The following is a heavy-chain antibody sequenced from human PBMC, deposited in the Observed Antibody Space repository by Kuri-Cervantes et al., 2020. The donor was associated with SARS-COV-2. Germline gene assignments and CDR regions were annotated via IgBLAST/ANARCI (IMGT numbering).Heavy chain of an antibody. Sequence: ASVKVSCKPSGDTFIDHVIHWGRQAPGQGLQCMGWLNSNSGGTNCAQYLKGRVTMTRDTSISAAYMELSRLRSDDTAVYYCARGDYDFWSGPGNNWFDPWGQGTLVTVSS. CDR3: ARGDYDFWSGPGNNWFDP. J-gene: IGHJ5*02. V-gene: IGHV1-2*02. CDR2: LNSNSGGT. CDR1: GDTFIDHV. D-gene: IGHD3-3*01.